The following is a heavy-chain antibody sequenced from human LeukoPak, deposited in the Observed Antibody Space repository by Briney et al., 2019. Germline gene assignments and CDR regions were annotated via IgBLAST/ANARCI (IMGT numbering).Heavy chain of an antibody. J-gene: IGHJ4*02. Sequence: PGGSLRLSCAASGVTFSSYSMNWVRQAPGKGLEWVSSISSSSSYIYYADSVKGRFTISRDNAKNSLYLQMNSLRAEDTAVYYCARDGTIFGVVPTIDYWGQGTLVTVSS. CDR2: ISSSSSYI. V-gene: IGHV3-21*01. D-gene: IGHD3-3*01. CDR3: ARDGTIFGVVPTIDY. CDR1: GVTFSSYS.